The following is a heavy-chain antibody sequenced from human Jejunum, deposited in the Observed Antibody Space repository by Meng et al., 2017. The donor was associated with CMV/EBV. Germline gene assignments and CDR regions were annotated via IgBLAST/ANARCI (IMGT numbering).Heavy chain of an antibody. V-gene: IGHV4-34*01. CDR3: ARGFVKYTVTRVGNWFDP. D-gene: IGHD4-17*01. Sequence: VQLQQWGAGLLKPSETLSLTCAVYGGSFIGYYWSWIRQPPGKGLEWIGEINHSGSTNYNPSLKSRVTISVDTSKNQFSLKLSSVTAADTAVYYCARGFVKYTVTRVGNWFDPWGQGTLVTVSS. CDR2: INHSGST. J-gene: IGHJ5*02. CDR1: GGSFIGYY.